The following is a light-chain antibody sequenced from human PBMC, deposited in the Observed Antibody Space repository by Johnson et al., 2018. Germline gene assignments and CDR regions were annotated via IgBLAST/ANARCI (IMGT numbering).Light chain of an antibody. Sequence: QSVLTQPPSVSAAPGQKVTISCSGSSSNIGNNYVSWYQQLPGTAPKLLIYENNKRPSGIPDRFSGSKSGTSATLGITGLQTGDEADYYCGTWDSSLSAVNVFGPGTKVTVL. V-gene: IGLV1-51*02. CDR3: GTWDSSLSAVNV. CDR2: ENN. J-gene: IGLJ1*01. CDR1: SSNIGNNY.